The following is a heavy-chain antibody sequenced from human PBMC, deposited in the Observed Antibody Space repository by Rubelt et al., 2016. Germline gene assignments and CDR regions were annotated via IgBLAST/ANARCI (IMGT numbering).Heavy chain of an antibody. CDR3: ARGSTCDY. CDR1: GFTVSVNY. CDR2: LYSGGST. V-gene: IGHV3-53*01. J-gene: IGHJ4*02. D-gene: IGHD6-13*01. Sequence: VQLVESGGGLIKPGGSLRLSCAASGFTVSVNYMSWVRQAPGKGLAWGSALYSGGSTFIADSAKGRFTIAGENGKNLLSLQVNSLGDEETGGYYWARGSTCDYWGQGTLVTVSS.